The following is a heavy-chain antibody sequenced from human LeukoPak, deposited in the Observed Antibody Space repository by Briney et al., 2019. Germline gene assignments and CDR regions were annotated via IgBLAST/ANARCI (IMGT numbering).Heavy chain of an antibody. J-gene: IGHJ4*02. CDR3: ARGPYKSGYSYGPALRFFDY. Sequence: PSETLSLTCAVYGGSFSGYYWSWIRQPPGKGLDWIGKFNHIESTNYNPSLKSRVTISVDTSKNQFSLKLSSVTAADTAVYYCARGPYKSGYSYGPALRFFDYWGQGTLVTVSS. D-gene: IGHD5-18*01. CDR1: GGSFSGYY. CDR2: FNHIEST. V-gene: IGHV4-34*01.